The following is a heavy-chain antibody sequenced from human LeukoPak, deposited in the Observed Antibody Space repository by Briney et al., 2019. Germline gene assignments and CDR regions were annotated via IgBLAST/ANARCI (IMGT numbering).Heavy chain of an antibody. V-gene: IGHV4-30-4*08. Sequence: SETLSLTCTVSGGSISSSSYYWGWIRQPPGKGLEWIGYIYYSGSTYYNPSLKSRVTISVDTSKNQFSLKLSSVTAADTAVYYCARTYYDFWSGYSHRPPIDYWGQGTLVTVSS. CDR1: GGSISSSSYY. D-gene: IGHD3-3*01. CDR2: IYYSGST. CDR3: ARTYYDFWSGYSHRPPIDY. J-gene: IGHJ4*02.